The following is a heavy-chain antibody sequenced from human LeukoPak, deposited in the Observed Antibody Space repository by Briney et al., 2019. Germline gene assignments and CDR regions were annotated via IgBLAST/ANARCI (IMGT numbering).Heavy chain of an antibody. V-gene: IGHV3-53*01. CDR3: AKDWETYGQQLTLDY. D-gene: IGHD6-13*01. CDR1: GFTVSSNY. CDR2: IYSGGST. Sequence: GGSLRLSCAASGFTVSSNYMSWVRQAPGKGLEWVSVIYSGGSTYYADSVKGRFTISRDNSKNTLYLQMNSLRAEDTAVYYCAKDWETYGQQLTLDYWGQGTLVTVSS. J-gene: IGHJ4*02.